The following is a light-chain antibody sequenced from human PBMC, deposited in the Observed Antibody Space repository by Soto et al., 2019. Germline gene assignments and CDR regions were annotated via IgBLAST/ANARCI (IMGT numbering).Light chain of an antibody. J-gene: IGLJ2*01. CDR2: EVS. CDR1: SSDVGAYNY. Sequence: QSALTQPASVSGSPGQSITISCTGTSSDVGAYNYVSWYQQHPGKAPKLIIYEVSDRPSGVSNRFSGSKSGNTASLTISGLQAEDEADYYCSSYAGSRVLVFGGGTKLTVL. CDR3: SSYAGSRVLV. V-gene: IGLV2-14*01.